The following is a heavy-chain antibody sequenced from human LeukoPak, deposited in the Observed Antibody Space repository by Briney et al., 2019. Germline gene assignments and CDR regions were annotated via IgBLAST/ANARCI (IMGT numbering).Heavy chain of an antibody. D-gene: IGHD2-15*01. J-gene: IGHJ6*02. V-gene: IGHV1-45*02. CDR3: ARDIPHYYYGMDV. CDR2: ITPFNGNT. Sequence: ASVKVSCKASGYTFTYRYLHWVRQAPGQALEWMGWITPFNGNTNYAQKFQDRVTITRDRSMSTAYMELSSLRSEDTAVYYCARDIPHYYYGMDVWGQGTTVTVSS. CDR1: GYTFTYRY.